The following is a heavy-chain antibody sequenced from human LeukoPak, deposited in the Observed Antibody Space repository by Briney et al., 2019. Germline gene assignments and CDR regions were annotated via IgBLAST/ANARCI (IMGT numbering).Heavy chain of an antibody. J-gene: IGHJ5*02. CDR3: ARTSTRTGYSSSWYRFDP. Sequence: GASVKVSCKASGYTFTSYGISWVRQAPGQGLEWMEWISAYNGNTNYAQKLQGRVTMTTDTSTSTAYMELRSLRSDDTAVYYCARTSTRTGYSSSWYRFDPWGQGTLVTVSS. V-gene: IGHV1-18*01. D-gene: IGHD6-13*01. CDR2: ISAYNGNT. CDR1: GYTFTSYG.